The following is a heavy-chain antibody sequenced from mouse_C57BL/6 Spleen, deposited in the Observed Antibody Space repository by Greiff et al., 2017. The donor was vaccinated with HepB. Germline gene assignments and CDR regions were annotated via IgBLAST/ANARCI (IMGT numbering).Heavy chain of an antibody. Sequence: VQLQQSGAELMKPGASVKLSCKATGYTFTGYWIEWVKQRPGHGLEWIGEILPGSGSTNYNEKFKGKATFTADTSSNTAYMQLSSLTTEDSAIYYCERGGYYDGRGYYAMDYWGQGTSVTVSS. D-gene: IGHD1-1*01. V-gene: IGHV1-9*01. CDR2: ILPGSGST. CDR1: GYTFTGYW. CDR3: ERGGYYDGRGYYAMDY. J-gene: IGHJ4*01.